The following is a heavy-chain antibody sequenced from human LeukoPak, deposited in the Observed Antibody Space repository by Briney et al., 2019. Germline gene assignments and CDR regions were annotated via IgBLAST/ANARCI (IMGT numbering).Heavy chain of an antibody. CDR3: ARAYIVGATEIDY. D-gene: IGHD1-26*01. V-gene: IGHV3-64*01. J-gene: IGHJ4*02. CDR2: ISSNGGST. CDR1: GFTFSSYA. Sequence: GGSLRLSCAASGFTFSSYAMHWVRQAPGKGLEYVSAISSNGGSTYYANSVKGRFTISRDNSKNTLYLQMGSLRAEDMAVYYWARAYIVGATEIDYWGQGTLVTVSS.